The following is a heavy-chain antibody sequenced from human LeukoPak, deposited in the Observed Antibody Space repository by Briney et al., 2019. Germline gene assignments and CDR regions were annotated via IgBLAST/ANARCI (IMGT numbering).Heavy chain of an antibody. CDR3: ARDPGRGYSYGYVFGDGDY. CDR1: GYTFTSYG. J-gene: IGHJ4*02. Sequence: ASVKVSCKASGYTFTSYGISWVRQAPGQGLEWMGWISAYNGNTNYAQKLQGRVTMTTDTSTSTAYMELRSRRSDDTAVYYCARDPGRGYSYGYVFGDGDYWGQGTLVTVSS. CDR2: ISAYNGNT. V-gene: IGHV1-18*01. D-gene: IGHD5-18*01.